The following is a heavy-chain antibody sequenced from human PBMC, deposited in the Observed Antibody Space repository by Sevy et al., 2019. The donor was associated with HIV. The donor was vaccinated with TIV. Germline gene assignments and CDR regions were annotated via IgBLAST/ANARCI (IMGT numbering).Heavy chain of an antibody. J-gene: IGHJ6*02. D-gene: IGHD3-3*01. CDR1: GGTFSSYA. V-gene: IGHV1-69*13. CDR3: ARGDMIFGVVILPYYYYGMDV. CDR2: IIPIFGTA. Sequence: ASVKVSCKASGGTFSSYAISWVRQAPGQGLEWMGGIIPIFGTANYAQKFQGRVTITADESTSTAYMELSSLRSEDTAVYYCARGDMIFGVVILPYYYYGMDVWGQGTTVTVSS.